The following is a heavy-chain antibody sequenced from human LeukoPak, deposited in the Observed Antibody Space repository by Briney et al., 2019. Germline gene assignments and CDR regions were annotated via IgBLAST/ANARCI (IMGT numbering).Heavy chain of an antibody. CDR2: ISSSGSTI. J-gene: IGHJ4*02. Sequence: PGGSLRLSCAASGFTFSSYEMNWVRQAPGKGLEWVSYISSSGSTIYYADSVKGRFTISRDNSKNTLYLQMNSLRAEDTAVYYCAKNRGAYCGGDCYFGSLWDWGQGTLVTVSS. CDR1: GFTFSSYE. D-gene: IGHD2-21*02. V-gene: IGHV3-48*03. CDR3: AKNRGAYCGGDCYFGSLWD.